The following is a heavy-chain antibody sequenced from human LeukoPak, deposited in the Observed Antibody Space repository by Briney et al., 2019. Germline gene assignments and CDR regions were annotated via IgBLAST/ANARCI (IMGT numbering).Heavy chain of an antibody. CDR2: IKQDGSDK. CDR3: VREGRTLGY. Sequence: GGSLRLSCEASGFSITDYGMHWVRQAPGKGPECVANIKQDGSDKNYVDSVKGRFTISRDNAKNSLYLQMNSLRTEDTAVYYCVREGRTLGYWGQGTLVTVSS. J-gene: IGHJ4*02. CDR1: GFSITDYG. V-gene: IGHV3-7*01.